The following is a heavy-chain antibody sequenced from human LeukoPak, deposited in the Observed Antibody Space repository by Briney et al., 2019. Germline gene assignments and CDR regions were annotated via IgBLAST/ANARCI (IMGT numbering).Heavy chain of an antibody. Sequence: KPSETLSLTCTVSGGSISSYYWSWIRQPPGKGLEWIGYIYYSGSTNYNPSLKSRVTISVDTSKNQFSLKLSSVTAADTAVYYCASRPYYHYGMDVWGQGTTVTVSS. J-gene: IGHJ6*02. CDR2: IYYSGST. V-gene: IGHV4-59*01. CDR1: GGSISSYY. CDR3: ASRPYYHYGMDV.